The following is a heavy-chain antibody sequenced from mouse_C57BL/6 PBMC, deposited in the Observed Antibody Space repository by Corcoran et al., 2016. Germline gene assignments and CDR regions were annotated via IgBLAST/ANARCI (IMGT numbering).Heavy chain of an antibody. J-gene: IGHJ3*01. V-gene: IGHV1-19*01. D-gene: IGHD1-1*01. Sequence: EVQLQQSGPVLVKPGASVKMSCKASGYTFTDYYMNWVKQSHGKSLEWIGVINPYNGGTSYNQKFKGKATLTVDKSSSTAYMELNSLTSEDSAVYYCAHYYGSSLGWFAYWGQGTLVTVSA. CDR3: AHYYGSSLGWFAY. CDR1: GYTFTDYY. CDR2: INPYNGGT.